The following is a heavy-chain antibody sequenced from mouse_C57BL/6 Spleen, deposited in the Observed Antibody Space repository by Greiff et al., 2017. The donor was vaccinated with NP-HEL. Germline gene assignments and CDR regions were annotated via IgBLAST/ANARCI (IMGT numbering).Heavy chain of an antibody. CDR1: GYTFTSYW. D-gene: IGHD2-12*01. CDR2: IDTSDSYT. CDR3: ARLRWFAY. Sequence: QVQLQQPGAELVRPGTSVKLSCKASGYTFTSYWMHWVKQRPGQGLEWIGVIDTSDSYTNYNQKFKGKATLTVDTSSSTAYMQLSSLTSEDSAVYYCARLRWFAYWGQGTLVTVSA. V-gene: IGHV1-59*01. J-gene: IGHJ3*01.